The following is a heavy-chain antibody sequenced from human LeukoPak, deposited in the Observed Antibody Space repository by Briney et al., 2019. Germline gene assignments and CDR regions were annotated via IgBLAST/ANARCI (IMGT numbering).Heavy chain of an antibody. J-gene: IGHJ4*02. V-gene: IGHV1-69*05. CDR2: IIPIFGTA. D-gene: IGHD3-3*01. CDR1: GGTFSSYA. CDR3: ARDESGYDFWSGYLDY. Sequence: SVKVSCKASGGTFSSYAISWVRQAPGQGLEWMGRIIPIFGTANYAQTFQGRVTITTDESTSTAYMELSSLRSEDTAVYYCARDESGYDFWSGYLDYWGQGTLVTVPS.